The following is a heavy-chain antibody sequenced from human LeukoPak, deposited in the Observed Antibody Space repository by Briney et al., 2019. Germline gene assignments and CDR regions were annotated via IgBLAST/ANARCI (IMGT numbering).Heavy chain of an antibody. V-gene: IGHV3-7*01. CDR2: IKQDGSEK. Sequence: HPGGSLRLSCAASGFTFSNYAMSWVRQAPGKGLEWVANIKQDGSEKYYVDSVKGRFTISKDNAKNSLYLQMNSLRAEDTAVYYCARDLSRSFSMIRGLIQHREFDFWGRGTLVTVSS. J-gene: IGHJ4*02. CDR3: ARDLSRSFSMIRGLIQHREFDF. D-gene: IGHD3-10*01. CDR1: GFTFSNYA.